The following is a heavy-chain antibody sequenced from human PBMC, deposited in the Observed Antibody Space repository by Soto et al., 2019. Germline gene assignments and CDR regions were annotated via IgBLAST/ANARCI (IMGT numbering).Heavy chain of an antibody. CDR3: VRGKSGLDI. CDR2: ISGGNTI. D-gene: IGHD3-3*01. J-gene: IGHJ3*02. Sequence: QVQVVESGGGLVKPGGSLRLSGAGSGFTFSDYYMSWIRQIPGKGLEWISYISGGNTIYYIDSVKGRFTLSRDSAKNSLYLQMDSLRAADTAVCYWVRGKSGLDILGQGTRVTVYS. V-gene: IGHV3-11*01. CDR1: GFTFSDYY.